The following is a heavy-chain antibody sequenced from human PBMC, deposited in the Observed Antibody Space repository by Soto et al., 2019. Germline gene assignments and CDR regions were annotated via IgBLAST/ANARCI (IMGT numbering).Heavy chain of an antibody. CDR3: ARGSTRGVIFYWFDP. V-gene: IGHV4-34*01. D-gene: IGHD3-10*01. J-gene: IGHJ5*02. Sequence: SETLSLTCAVYGGSFSDYYWSWLRQPPGKGLEWIGEINHSGSTNYNPSLKSRVTISVDTSKNQFSLKLSSVTAADTAVYYCARGSTRGVIFYWFDPWGQGTLVTVSS. CDR2: INHSGST. CDR1: GGSFSDYY.